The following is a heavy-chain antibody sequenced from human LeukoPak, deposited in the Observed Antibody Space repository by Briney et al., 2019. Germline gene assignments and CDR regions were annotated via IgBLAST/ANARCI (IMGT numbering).Heavy chain of an antibody. Sequence: SETLSLTCAVYGGSFSGYYWSWIRQPPGKGLEWIGEINHSGSTNYNPSLKSRVTISVDTSKNQFSLKLSSVTAADTAVYYCARGHTSPASWFDPRGQGTLVTVSS. J-gene: IGHJ5*02. V-gene: IGHV4-34*01. D-gene: IGHD2-2*01. CDR3: ARGHTSPASWFDP. CDR1: GGSFSGYY. CDR2: INHSGST.